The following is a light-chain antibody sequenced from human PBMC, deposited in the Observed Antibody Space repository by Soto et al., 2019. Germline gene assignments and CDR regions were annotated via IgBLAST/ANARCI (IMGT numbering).Light chain of an antibody. CDR2: DVI. CDR3: SSYTSTTTPV. V-gene: IGLV2-14*03. J-gene: IGLJ3*02. Sequence: QSALTQPASVSGSPGQSITISCTGTSSDVGGYNYVSWYQQHPGKAPKLMIYDVITRPSGVSNRFSGSKSGNTASLTISGLQAEDEADYYCSSYTSTTTPVFGRGTKVTVL. CDR1: SSDVGGYNY.